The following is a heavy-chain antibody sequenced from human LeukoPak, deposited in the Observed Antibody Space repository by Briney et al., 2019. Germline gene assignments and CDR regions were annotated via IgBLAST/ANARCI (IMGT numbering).Heavy chain of an antibody. V-gene: IGHV4-59*01. D-gene: IGHD6-6*01. CDR1: GDSIGSDY. Sequence: SETLSLTCNVAGDSIGSDYWGWVRQPQGKGLEWIGPIYCSGSTNYNPSLRRRVPISVEASKNHFSLKVGSGTAADTAVYNWGGLATLSTVAARGRTWFAASGQGTPATASS. CDR2: IYCSGST. CDR3: GGLATLSTVAARGRTWFAA. J-gene: IGHJ5*02.